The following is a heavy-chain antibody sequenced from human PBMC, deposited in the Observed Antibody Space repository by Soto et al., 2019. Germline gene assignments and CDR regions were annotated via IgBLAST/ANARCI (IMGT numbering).Heavy chain of an antibody. CDR1: GCTFTSFG. Sequence: QVQLVQSGAAVKKHGASVKVSCKASGCTFTSFGISWVRQAPGQGLEWMGWINAYNVYNGNTNYAQNLQGRVTMTIDTSTSTAYMELRSLRSDDTAVYCCARARIFYGLDVWGQGTTVTVSS. CDR3: ARARIFYGLDV. D-gene: IGHD2-15*01. V-gene: IGHV1-18*01. CDR2: INAYNVYNGNT. J-gene: IGHJ6*02.